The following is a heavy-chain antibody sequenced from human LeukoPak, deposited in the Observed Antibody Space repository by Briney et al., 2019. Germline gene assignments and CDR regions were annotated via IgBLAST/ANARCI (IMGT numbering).Heavy chain of an antibody. Sequence: ASVKVSCKASGYTFTGYYMHWVRQAPGQGVEWMGWINPNSGGTNYAQKFQGRVTMTRDTSISTAYMELSRLRSDDTAVYYCARDDCGGDCYLVNWFDPWGQGTLVTVSS. CDR2: INPNSGGT. CDR3: ARDDCGGDCYLVNWFDP. J-gene: IGHJ5*02. D-gene: IGHD2-21*02. V-gene: IGHV1-2*02. CDR1: GYTFTGYY.